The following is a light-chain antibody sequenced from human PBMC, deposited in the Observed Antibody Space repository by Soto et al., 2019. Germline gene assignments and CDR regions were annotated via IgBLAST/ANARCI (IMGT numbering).Light chain of an antibody. CDR3: SSYTTSSTL. J-gene: IGLJ1*01. CDR1: SSDVNGYNY. Sequence: QSVLTQPASVSGSPGQSITISCTETSSDVNGYNYVSWYQQHPGKAPKLMIYEVSNRPSGVSNRFSGSKSGNTASLTISGLQAEDEADYYCSSYTTSSTLFGTGTKLTVL. CDR2: EVS. V-gene: IGLV2-14*01.